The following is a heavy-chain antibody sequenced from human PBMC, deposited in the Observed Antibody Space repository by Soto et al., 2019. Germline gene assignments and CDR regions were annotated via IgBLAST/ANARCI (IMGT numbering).Heavy chain of an antibody. Sequence: QVQLQESGPGLVKPSQTLSLTGTVSGGSISSGGYYWSWIRQHPGKGLEWIGYIYYSGSTYYNPFLKSRGTISVDTSKNQFYLKLCSVTAADTAVYYCARSREVSGTWEYNRFDPWRQGTLATVSS. V-gene: IGHV4-31*03. CDR2: IYYSGST. CDR3: ARSREVSGTWEYNRFDP. CDR1: GGSISSGGYY. J-gene: IGHJ5*02. D-gene: IGHD6-19*01.